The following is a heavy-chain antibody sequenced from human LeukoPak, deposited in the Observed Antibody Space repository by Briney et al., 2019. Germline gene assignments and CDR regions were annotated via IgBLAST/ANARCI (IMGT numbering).Heavy chain of an antibody. CDR1: GFTFSSYG. V-gene: IGHV3-30*18. Sequence: GRSLRLSCAASGFTFSSYGMHWVRQAPGKGLEWVAVISYDGSNKYYADSVKGRFTISRDNSRNTLYLQMNSLRAEDTAVYYCAKDGGGSGYNWGQGTLVTVSS. J-gene: IGHJ4*02. CDR2: ISYDGSNK. CDR3: AKDGGGSGYN. D-gene: IGHD3-22*01.